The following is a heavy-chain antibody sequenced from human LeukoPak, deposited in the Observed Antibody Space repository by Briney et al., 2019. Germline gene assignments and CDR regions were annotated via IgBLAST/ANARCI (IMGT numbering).Heavy chain of an antibody. CDR2: IFPTGST. CDR3: ARMAGRTVDH. Sequence: SPSETLSLTCTVSGVSVSTVGYSWAWIRQAPQKGLEWIGYIFPTGSTSRNPSLKSRLTISLERSNNQFSLSLNSVSAADTAVYYCARMAGRTVDHWGQGTLVTVTS. CDR1: GVSVSTVGYS. D-gene: IGHD5-24*01. V-gene: IGHV4-30-2*01. J-gene: IGHJ4*02.